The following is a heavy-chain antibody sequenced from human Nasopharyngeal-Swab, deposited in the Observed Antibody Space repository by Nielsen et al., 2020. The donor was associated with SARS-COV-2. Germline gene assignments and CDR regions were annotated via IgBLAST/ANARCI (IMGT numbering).Heavy chain of an antibody. J-gene: IGHJ4*02. Sequence: VRQAPGKGPEWVSVIYGGGSTYSAHSMKGRVTISRDNSKNTLYLQMNSLRAEDTAVYYCARGAYDSSGYFWDYWGQGTLVTVSS. V-gene: IGHV3-53*01. CDR2: IYGGGST. CDR3: ARGAYDSSGYFWDY. D-gene: IGHD3-22*01.